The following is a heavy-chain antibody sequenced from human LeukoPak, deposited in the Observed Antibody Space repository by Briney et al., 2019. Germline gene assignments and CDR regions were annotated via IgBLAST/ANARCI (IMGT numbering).Heavy chain of an antibody. D-gene: IGHD3-10*02. CDR3: AELGITMIGGV. Sequence: GGSLRLSCAASGFTFRSYEMTWVRQAPGKGLEWISYISSSGSTTYYADSVKGRFTISRDNAKNSLYLQMNSLRAEDTAVYYCAELGITMIGGVWGKGTTVTISS. CDR2: ISSSGSTT. V-gene: IGHV3-48*03. CDR1: GFTFRSYE. J-gene: IGHJ6*04.